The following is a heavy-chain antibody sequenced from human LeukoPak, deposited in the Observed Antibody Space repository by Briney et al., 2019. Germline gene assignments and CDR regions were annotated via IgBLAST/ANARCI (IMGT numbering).Heavy chain of an antibody. CDR1: GFTFSSYA. Sequence: GGSLRLSCAASGFTFSSYAMHWVRQAPGKGLEWVAVISYDGSNKYYADSVKGRFTISRDNSKNTLYLQMNSLRAEDTAVYYCARAYGDSPIDYWGQGTLVTVSS. CDR2: ISYDGSNK. J-gene: IGHJ4*02. V-gene: IGHV3-30-3*01. D-gene: IGHD4-17*01. CDR3: ARAYGDSPIDY.